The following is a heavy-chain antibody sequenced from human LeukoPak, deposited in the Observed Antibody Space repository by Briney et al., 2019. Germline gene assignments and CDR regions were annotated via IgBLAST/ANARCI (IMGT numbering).Heavy chain of an antibody. CDR1: GYTFTSYG. D-gene: IGHD3-9*01. CDR2: ISAYNGNT. J-gene: IGHJ4*02. Sequence: ASVKVSCKASGYTFTSYGISWVRQAPGQGLEWMGWISAYNGNTNYAQKLQGRVTMTTDTSTSTAYMELRSLRSDDTAVYYCARGAYYDILTGYYNVEDYWGQGTLVTVSS. V-gene: IGHV1-18*01. CDR3: ARGAYYDILTGYYNVEDY.